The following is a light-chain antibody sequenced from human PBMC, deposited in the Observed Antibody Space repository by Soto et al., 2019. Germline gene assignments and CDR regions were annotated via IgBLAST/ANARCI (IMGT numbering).Light chain of an antibody. CDR1: QSVNIY. CDR2: GAS. J-gene: IGKJ1*01. V-gene: IGKV3-11*01. CDR3: QQRSNWPRT. Sequence: EIVMTQSPATLSVSPGERATLSCRASQSVNIYLAWYQQKPGQAPRLLIFGASSRATGITARFSGSGSGTDFTLTISSLEPEDFAVYYCQQRSNWPRTFGQGTKVDI.